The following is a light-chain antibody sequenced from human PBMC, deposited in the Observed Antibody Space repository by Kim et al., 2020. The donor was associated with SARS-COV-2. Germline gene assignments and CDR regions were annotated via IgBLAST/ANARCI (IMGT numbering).Light chain of an antibody. CDR1: QDITNY. Sequence: PSSLSASVGDRVTITCQTSQDITNYLNWYQQKPGKAPKLLIYDASNLEAGVPSRFSGSGSGTEFTFTISSLQPEDSATYYCQQSGTFGQGTKLEI. CDR3: QQSGT. V-gene: IGKV1-33*01. CDR2: DAS. J-gene: IGKJ2*01.